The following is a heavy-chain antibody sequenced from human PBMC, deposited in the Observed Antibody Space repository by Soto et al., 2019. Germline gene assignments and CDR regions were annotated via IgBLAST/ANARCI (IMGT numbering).Heavy chain of an antibody. CDR2: ITGSGGST. J-gene: IGHJ4*02. Sequence: GRSLRLSCAASGFTFSRYSMSWVRQAPGKGLEWVSAITGSGGSTYYADSVKGGFTISRDNSKNTLYLQMNSLRAEDTAVYYCAKEGDLIGYNYGSCFDYWGQGTLVTVS. V-gene: IGHV3-23*01. D-gene: IGHD5-18*01. CDR1: GFTFSRYS. CDR3: AKEGDLIGYNYGSCFDY.